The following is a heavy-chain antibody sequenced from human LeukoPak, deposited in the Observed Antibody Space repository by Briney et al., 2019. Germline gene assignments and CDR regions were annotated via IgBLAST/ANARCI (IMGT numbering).Heavy chain of an antibody. CDR1: GHTFTSYD. CDR2: MNPNSGYT. V-gene: IGHV1-8*01. J-gene: IGHJ4*02. D-gene: IGHD4-17*01. CDR3: VRVYGAIDY. Sequence: ASVKASCKPSGHTFTSYDINWVTQATRHRLEWMRWMNPNSGYTGFAQKFKGRVTMTRETSISTAYMELNSLRSEDTGVYYCVRVYGAIDYWGEGTLVTVSS.